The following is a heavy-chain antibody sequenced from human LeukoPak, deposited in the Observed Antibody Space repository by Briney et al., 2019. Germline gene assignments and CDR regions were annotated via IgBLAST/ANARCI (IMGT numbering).Heavy chain of an antibody. V-gene: IGHV4-4*02. CDR3: ARFPSRSWVGANLYAFDI. J-gene: IGHJ3*02. D-gene: IGHD3-16*01. Sequence: SETLSLTCAVSGGSISSSNWWSWVRQPPGTGLEWIGEIYNGGSTNYNPSLKGRVTISLDKSKNQFSLKMTSVTAADTAIYYCARFPSRSWVGANLYAFDIWGQGTMVTVSS. CDR1: GGSISSSNW. CDR2: IYNGGST.